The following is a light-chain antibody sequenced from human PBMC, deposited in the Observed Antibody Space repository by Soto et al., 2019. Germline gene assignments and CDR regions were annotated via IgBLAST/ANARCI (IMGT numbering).Light chain of an antibody. CDR2: AAS. CDR3: QQTYSAPWT. J-gene: IGKJ1*01. CDR1: QSMNTY. V-gene: IGKV1-39*01. Sequence: DIQMTQSPSSLSASVGDRVTITCRASQSMNTYLNWYQQKPGKAPKLLIYAASTLQSGVPSRLSGSGSGTDFTLTISSLQPDDFATYYCQQTYSAPWTFGQGTKEDIK.